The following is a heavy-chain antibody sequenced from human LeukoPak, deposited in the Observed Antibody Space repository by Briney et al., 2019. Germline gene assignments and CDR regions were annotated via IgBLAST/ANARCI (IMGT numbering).Heavy chain of an antibody. V-gene: IGHV4-34*01. D-gene: IGHD6-25*01. Sequence: PSETLSLTCAVYGGSFSGYYWSWIRQPPGKGLEWIGEINHSGSTNYNPSLKSRVTISVGTSKNQFSLKLSSVTAADTAVYYCARGQRWGYYYGMDVWGQGTTVTVSS. CDR1: GGSFSGYY. CDR2: INHSGST. CDR3: ARGQRWGYYYGMDV. J-gene: IGHJ6*02.